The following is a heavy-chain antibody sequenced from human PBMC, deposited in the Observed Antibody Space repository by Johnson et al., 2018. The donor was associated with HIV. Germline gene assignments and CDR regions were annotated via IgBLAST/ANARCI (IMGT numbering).Heavy chain of an antibody. V-gene: IGHV3-7*03. D-gene: IGHD3-22*01. CDR2: IRYDGSEK. J-gene: IGHJ3*02. CDR1: GFTFNDYY. CDR3: ARRSWVLLHAFDI. Sequence: VHLVESGGGVVQPGRSLRLSCAASGFTSGFTFNDYYMGWIRQAPGKGLEWVAFIRYDGSEKYYVDSVKGRFTISRDNAKNSLYLQMNSLRAEDTAVYYCARRSWVLLHAFDIWGQGTMVTVSS.